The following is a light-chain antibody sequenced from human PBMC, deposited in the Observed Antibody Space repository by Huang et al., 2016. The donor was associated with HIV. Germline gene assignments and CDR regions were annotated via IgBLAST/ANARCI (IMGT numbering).Light chain of an antibody. Sequence: EIMMTQSPATLSVSPGERATLSCTASQSVSGTLAWYQLTPGQAPWLLIHGASTRATGVPARFSASGSGTEFTLTIDSLQSEDFAVYYCQQYNSWPSTFGQGTRMEV. J-gene: IGKJ1*01. CDR2: GAS. CDR1: QSVSGT. V-gene: IGKV3-15*01. CDR3: QQYNSWPST.